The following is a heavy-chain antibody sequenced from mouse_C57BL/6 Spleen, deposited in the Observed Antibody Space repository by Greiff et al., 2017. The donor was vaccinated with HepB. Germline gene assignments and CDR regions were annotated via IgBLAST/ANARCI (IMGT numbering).Heavy chain of an antibody. CDR3: ERSGTQRRGYAMDY. CDR2: IYPGNGDT. V-gene: IGHV1-12*01. Sequence: SGAELVRPGASVKLSCKASGYTFTSYYMHWVKQTPRQGLEWIGAIYPGNGDTYYNQKFKGKATLTVDKSSSTAYMQLSSLTSDDSAVYFVERSGTQRRGYAMDYWGQGTSVTVSS. J-gene: IGHJ4*01. CDR1: GYTFTSYY. D-gene: IGHD2-12*01.